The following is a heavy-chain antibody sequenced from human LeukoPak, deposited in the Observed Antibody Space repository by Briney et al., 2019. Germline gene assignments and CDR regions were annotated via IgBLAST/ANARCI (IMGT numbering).Heavy chain of an antibody. CDR1: GVSISSYY. D-gene: IGHD6-13*01. CDR2: IYYSGST. V-gene: IGHV4-59*01. J-gene: IGHJ4*02. Sequence: SETLSPTCTVSGVSISSYYWSWIRQPPGKGLEWIGYIYYSGSTNYNPSLYNPSLKSRVTISVDTSKNQFSLKLTSVTAADTAVYYCASGPYPAAGTDHQFDYWGQGTLVTVSS. CDR3: ASGPYPAAGTDHQFDY.